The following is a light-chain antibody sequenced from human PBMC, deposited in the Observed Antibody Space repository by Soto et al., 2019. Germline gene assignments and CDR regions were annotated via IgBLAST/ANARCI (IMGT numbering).Light chain of an antibody. CDR1: QDISIY. CDR3: QQYNHHPLT. V-gene: IGKV1-16*02. CDR2: GAS. J-gene: IGKJ4*01. Sequence: DVQMTQSPSSLSASVGDTVTITCRASQDISIYLAWFQQKPGKAPKSLIYGASTLHSGVPSKFSGSRSVTDFTLNISSLQPEDSATYYCQQYNHHPLTFGGGTKVEIK.